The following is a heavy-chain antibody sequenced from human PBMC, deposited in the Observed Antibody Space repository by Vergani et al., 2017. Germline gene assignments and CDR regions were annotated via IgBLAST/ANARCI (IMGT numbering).Heavy chain of an antibody. J-gene: IGHJ4*02. CDR3: AKDSHLWELLSWHYFDY. D-gene: IGHD1-26*01. Sequence: EVQLLESGGDLVQPGGSLRLSCAASGFTFNHYAMNWVRQAPGKGLEWVSGISGSGGSTYYAGSVKGRFTISRDSSKNTLYLQMNSLSAGDTAVYYCAKDSHLWELLSWHYFDYWGQGTLVTVSS. CDR1: GFTFNHYA. V-gene: IGHV3-23*01. CDR2: ISGSGGST.